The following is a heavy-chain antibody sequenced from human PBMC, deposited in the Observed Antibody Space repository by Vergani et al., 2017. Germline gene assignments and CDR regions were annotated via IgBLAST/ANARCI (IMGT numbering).Heavy chain of an antibody. CDR1: VSSLSSXX. J-gene: IGHJ4*02. Sequence: QVQLQESGPGLFPPSVTLSLSSPVTVSSLSSXXXSPIRHPPRKARPCFGSLFYSWSTHYNPSLKSRVTISVDTSKNQFSLKLSSVTAADTAVYYCARVSSSPAAPVDYWGQGTLVTVSS. D-gene: IGHD6-6*01. CDR2: LFYSWST. V-gene: IGHV4-59*01. CDR3: ARVSSSPAAPVDY.